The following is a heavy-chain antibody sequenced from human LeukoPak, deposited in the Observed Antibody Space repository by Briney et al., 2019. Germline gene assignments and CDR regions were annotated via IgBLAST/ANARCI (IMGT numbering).Heavy chain of an antibody. CDR2: IKPDGTTK. V-gene: IGHV3-7*03. Sequence: QPGGSLRLSCAASGFTFSSYWMNWAHQAPGKGLEWVANIKPDGTTKFYVDSVKGRFTISRDNALNSLYLQMNSLRAEDTAIYYCARSIPYGTTWYGRSDYWGQGTLVTVSS. J-gene: IGHJ4*02. D-gene: IGHD6-13*01. CDR1: GFTFSSYW. CDR3: ARSIPYGTTWYGRSDY.